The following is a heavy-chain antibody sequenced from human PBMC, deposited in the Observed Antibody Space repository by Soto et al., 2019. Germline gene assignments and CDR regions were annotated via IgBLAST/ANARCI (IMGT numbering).Heavy chain of an antibody. CDR3: AHFRGAAAPFDY. V-gene: IGHV2-5*02. Sequence: QITLKESGPTLVKPTQTLTLTCTFSGFSLSTSGVGVGWIRQPPGKALEWLALIYWDDDKRYSPSLKSRRTITKDTSKNQVVLTMTNMDPVDTATYYCAHFRGAAAPFDYWGQGTLVTVSS. J-gene: IGHJ4*02. CDR2: IYWDDDK. D-gene: IGHD6-13*01. CDR1: GFSLSTSGVG.